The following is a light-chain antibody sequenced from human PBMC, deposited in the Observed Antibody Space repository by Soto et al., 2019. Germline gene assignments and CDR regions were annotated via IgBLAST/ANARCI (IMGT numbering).Light chain of an antibody. J-gene: IGKJ5*01. V-gene: IGKV3-20*01. Sequence: EMVVTQSPGTPSLPPGARATLSLRASQSVSPCYLAWYQQKPGQAPRLLIYGESSRATGIPDRFSGSESGTDFTLTIRRLEPQDFAVYYCQQYGSSPFNCGQGTRLEIK. CDR2: GES. CDR1: QSVSPCY. CDR3: QQYGSSPFN.